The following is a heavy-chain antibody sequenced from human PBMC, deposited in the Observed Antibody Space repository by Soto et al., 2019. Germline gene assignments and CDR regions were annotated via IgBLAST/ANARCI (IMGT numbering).Heavy chain of an antibody. D-gene: IGHD3-10*01. CDR2: IYWDDGR. J-gene: IGHJ1*01. V-gene: IGHV2-5*02. CDR3: AHSPAPRVYFQH. CDR1: GFSLNTGGVT. Sequence: SGPTLVNPTQTLTLTCVFSGFSLNTGGVTVGWIRQPPGKALEWVALIYWDDGRRYSPSLKSRLTITKETSRNQVVLTMTNVDPEDTATYFCAHSPAPRVYFQHWGEGTLVTVSS.